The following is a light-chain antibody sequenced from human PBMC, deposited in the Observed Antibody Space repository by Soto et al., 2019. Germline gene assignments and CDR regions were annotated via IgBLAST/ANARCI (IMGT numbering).Light chain of an antibody. J-gene: IGKJ4*01. V-gene: IGKV1-5*01. CDR1: QSISSW. CDR2: DAS. CDR3: QQYNSWSGVT. Sequence: DIQRTQSPSTLSASVGYRFTMTCRASQSISSWLAWYQQKPGKAPKLLIYDASSLESGVPSRFSGSGSGTEFTLTISSLQPDDFATYHCQQYNSWSGVTFGGGTKVDIK.